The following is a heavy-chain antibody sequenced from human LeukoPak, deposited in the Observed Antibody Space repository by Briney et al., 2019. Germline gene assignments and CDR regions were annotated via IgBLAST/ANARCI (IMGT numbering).Heavy chain of an antibody. CDR1: GFTSSGSA. J-gene: IGHJ4*02. Sequence: GGSLRLSCAASGFTSSGSAMHWVRQASGKGLEWVGRIRSKANSYATAYAASVKGRFTISRDDSKNTAYLQMNSLKTEDTAVYYCTRPDEYSSGWADYWGQGTLVTVSS. CDR2: IRSKANSYAT. CDR3: TRPDEYSSGWADY. D-gene: IGHD6-19*01. V-gene: IGHV3-73*01.